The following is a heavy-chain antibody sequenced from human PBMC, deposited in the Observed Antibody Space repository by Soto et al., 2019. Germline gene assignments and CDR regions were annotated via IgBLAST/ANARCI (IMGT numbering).Heavy chain of an antibody. CDR1: GYSFTSYW. D-gene: IGHD1-26*01. J-gene: IGHJ5*02. CDR2: IYPGDSDT. CDR3: ARWGGVGATWSWFDP. V-gene: IGHV5-51*01. Sequence: PGESLKISCKGSGYSFTSYWIGWVRQMPGKGLEWMGIIYPGDSDTRYSPYFQGQVTISADKSISTAYLQWSSLKASDTAMYYCARWGGVGATWSWFDPWGQGTLVTVSS.